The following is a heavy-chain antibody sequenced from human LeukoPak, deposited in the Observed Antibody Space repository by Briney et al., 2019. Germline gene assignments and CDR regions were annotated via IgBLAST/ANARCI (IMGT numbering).Heavy chain of an antibody. CDR1: GGSISNYY. Sequence: SETLSLTCIVSGGSISNYYWSWIRQPPGKGLEWIGNIYHSGSTNYNPSLKDRVSISLDASKKQFSLKLSSVTVADTAVYYCARVGGNSWFFDYWGQGTLVTVSS. CDR2: IYHSGST. D-gene: IGHD6-13*01. V-gene: IGHV4-59*01. J-gene: IGHJ4*02. CDR3: ARVGGNSWFFDY.